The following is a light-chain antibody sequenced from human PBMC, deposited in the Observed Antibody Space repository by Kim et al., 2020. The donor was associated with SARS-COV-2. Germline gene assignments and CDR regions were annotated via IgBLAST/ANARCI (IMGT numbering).Light chain of an antibody. CDR2: GAS. J-gene: IGKJ1*01. CDR1: QSVSSSY. CDR3: QQYGSSPRT. V-gene: IGKV3-20*01. Sequence: EIVLTQSPGTLSLSPGERATLSCRASQSVSSSYLAWYQQKPGQAPRLLIYGASSRATGIPDRFSGSGSGTDFTLTISRLEPEDFAVYYCQQYGSSPRTFGQGTKVYIK.